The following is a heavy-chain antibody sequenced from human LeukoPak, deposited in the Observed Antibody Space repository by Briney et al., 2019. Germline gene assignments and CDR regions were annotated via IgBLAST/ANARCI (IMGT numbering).Heavy chain of an antibody. D-gene: IGHD4-17*01. CDR3: ARQEPATVATGVDY. Sequence: PSETLSLNCAVYGGSFSGYYWSWIRQPPGRGLEWIGEINHSGSTNYNPSLKSRVTISVDTSKNQFSLKPSSVTAADTAVYYCARQEPATVATGVDYWGQGNLVTVSS. CDR2: INHSGST. V-gene: IGHV4-34*01. J-gene: IGHJ4*02. CDR1: GGSFSGYY.